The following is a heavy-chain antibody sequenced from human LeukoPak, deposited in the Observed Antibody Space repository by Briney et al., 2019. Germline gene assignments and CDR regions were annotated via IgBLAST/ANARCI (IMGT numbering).Heavy chain of an antibody. V-gene: IGHV1-18*01. Sequence: GASVKVSCKASGYTFTNYGITWVRQAPGQGLEWMGWISGYQGSTKYAQNFQGRVTMTIDTSTSTAYMDLRSLRSDDTAIYFCARSDQGIITAGPFNYWGQGTLVAVSS. CDR3: ARSDQGIITAGPFNY. D-gene: IGHD1-14*01. CDR2: ISGYQGST. J-gene: IGHJ4*02. CDR1: GYTFTNYG.